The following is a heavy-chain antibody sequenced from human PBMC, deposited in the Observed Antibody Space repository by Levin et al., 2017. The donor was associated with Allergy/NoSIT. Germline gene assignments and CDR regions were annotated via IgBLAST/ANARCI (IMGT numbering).Heavy chain of an antibody. V-gene: IGHV4-39*01. D-gene: IGHD3-10*01. CDR3: ASPTYYYGSGSYYRGLYGMDV. Sequence: GSLRLSCTVSGGSISSSSYYWGWIRQPPGKGLEWIGSIYYSGSTYYNPSLKSRVTISVDTSKNQFSLKLSSVTAADTAVYYCASPTYYYGSGSYYRGLYGMDVWGQGTTVTVSS. CDR2: IYYSGST. CDR1: GGSISSSSYY. J-gene: IGHJ6*02.